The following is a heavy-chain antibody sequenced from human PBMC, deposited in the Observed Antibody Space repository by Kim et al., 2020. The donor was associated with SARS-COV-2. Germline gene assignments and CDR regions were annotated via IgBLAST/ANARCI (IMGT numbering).Heavy chain of an antibody. J-gene: IGHJ4*02. CDR1: GFTFSSSG. D-gene: IGHD3-10*01. V-gene: IGHV3-33*06. CDR3: AKSPVLWFGGYYFDY. Sequence: GGSLRLSCAASGFTFSSSGMHWVRQAPGKGLEWVAVIWYDGSKKYYADSVKGRFTISRDNSKNTLYLQMNSLRAEDTAVYYCAKSPVLWFGGYYFDYWGQGTLVTVSS. CDR2: IWYDGSKK.